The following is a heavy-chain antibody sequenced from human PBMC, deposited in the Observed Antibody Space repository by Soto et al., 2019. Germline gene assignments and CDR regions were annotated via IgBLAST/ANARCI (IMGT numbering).Heavy chain of an antibody. V-gene: IGHV3-74*02. CDR2: MNEDGGTT. J-gene: IGHJ6*02. CDR1: GFSFSSYW. Sequence: EVQLVESGGGLVRPGGSLRLSCAASGFSFSSYWMHWGRQVPGKGLVWVARMNEDGGTTDYADSVKGRFTISRDNAKNTLYLQMNSLRVEDTAVYYCASDLSGRADVWGQGTTVTVSS. D-gene: IGHD3-10*01. CDR3: ASDLSGRADV.